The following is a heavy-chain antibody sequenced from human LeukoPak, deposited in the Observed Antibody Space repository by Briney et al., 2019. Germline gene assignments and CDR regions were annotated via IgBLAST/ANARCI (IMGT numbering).Heavy chain of an antibody. CDR1: GFTFSSYA. V-gene: IGHV3-23*01. CDR3: AKDSTKTTVRKLPTYFDY. Sequence: PGGSLRLSCAASGFTFSSYAMSWVRQAPGKGLEWVSAISGSGGSTYYADSVKGRFTISRDNSKNTLYLQMNSLRAEDTAVYYCAKDSTKTTVRKLPTYFDYWGQGTLVTVSS. D-gene: IGHD4-17*01. CDR2: ISGSGGST. J-gene: IGHJ4*02.